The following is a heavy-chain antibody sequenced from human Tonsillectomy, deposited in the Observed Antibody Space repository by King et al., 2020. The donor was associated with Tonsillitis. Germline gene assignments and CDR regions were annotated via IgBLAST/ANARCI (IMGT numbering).Heavy chain of an antibody. J-gene: IGHJ4*02. CDR2: IYHGGST. Sequence: QLQESGPGLVKPSETLSLTCTVSGGSISSTNYYWAWIRQPPGKGLEWIGTIYHGGSTYYNPSLKSRVTISVDTSDNQFSLKLSSVTAADTAVYYCARLHYYDSSGYSYYFAFWGQGTLVTVSS. D-gene: IGHD3-22*01. V-gene: IGHV4-39*01. CDR1: GGSISSTNYY. CDR3: ARLHYYDSSGYSYYFAF.